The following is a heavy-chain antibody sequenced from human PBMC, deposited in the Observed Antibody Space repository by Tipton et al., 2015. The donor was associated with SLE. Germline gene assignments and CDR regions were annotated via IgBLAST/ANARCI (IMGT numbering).Heavy chain of an antibody. CDR3: ARGSRGLGMDV. CDR1: GDSISSTNYF. D-gene: IGHD3-10*01. Sequence: TLSLTCSVSGDSISSTNYFWGWIRQPPGKGLEWLGIIYYSGNSYFNPSLKSRVTIPLDTSKNQLSLKLNSVTAADTAVYYCARGSRGLGMDVWGQGTTVTVSS. V-gene: IGHV4-39*07. CDR2: IYYSGNS. J-gene: IGHJ6*02.